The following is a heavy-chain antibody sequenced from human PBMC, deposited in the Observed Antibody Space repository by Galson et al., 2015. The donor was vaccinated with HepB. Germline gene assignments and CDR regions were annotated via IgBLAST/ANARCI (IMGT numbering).Heavy chain of an antibody. V-gene: IGHV3-23*01. CDR1: GFIFGHHG. CDR2: INGRGSKR. CDR3: VRLTLAGGFDY. Sequence: SLRLSCATSGFIFGHHGMTWVRQAPGKGLEWVASINGRGSKRNYAESVKGRFSISRDNSKNTLFLEMNSLRAEDTVVYYCVRLTLAGGFDYWGRGTLVTVSS. D-gene: IGHD6-13*01. J-gene: IGHJ4*02.